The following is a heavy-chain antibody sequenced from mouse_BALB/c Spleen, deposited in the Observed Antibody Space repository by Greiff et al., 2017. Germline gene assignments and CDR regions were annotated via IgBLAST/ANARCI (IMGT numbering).Heavy chain of an antibody. CDR2: INPSNGRT. V-gene: IGHV1S81*02. D-gene: IGHD2-3*01. J-gene: IGHJ1*01. Sequence: VQLQQPGAELVKPGASVKLSCKASGYTFTSYWMHWVKQRPGQGLEWIGEINPSNGRTNYNEKFKSKATLTVDKSSSTAYMQLSSLTSEDSAVYYCAAYDGAHWYFDVWGAGTTVTVSS. CDR3: AAYDGAHWYFDV. CDR1: GYTFTSYW.